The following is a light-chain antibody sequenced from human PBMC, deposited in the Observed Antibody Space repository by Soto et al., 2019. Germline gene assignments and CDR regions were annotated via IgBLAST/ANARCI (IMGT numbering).Light chain of an antibody. V-gene: IGKV3-20*01. Sequence: EIVLMQSPGTLSLSPGERATLSCRASQSVSSSYFAWYQQKPGQPPRLLIYGASSRATGIPDRFSGSGSGTDFTLTISRLEREDFAVYYCQQYGTSPWTFGQGTKVEIK. CDR3: QQYGTSPWT. J-gene: IGKJ1*01. CDR2: GAS. CDR1: QSVSSSY.